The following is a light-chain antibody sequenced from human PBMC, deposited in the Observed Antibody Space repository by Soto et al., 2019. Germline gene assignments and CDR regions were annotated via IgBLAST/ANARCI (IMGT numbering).Light chain of an antibody. Sequence: EIVLTQSPGTLSLSPGERATLSCRASQSVSSSYLAWYQQKPGQAPRLLIYGASSMATGTPDRFSGSGSGTDFTLTISRLEPEDFAVYSCHHYGSSQTFGQGTKVEIK. CDR2: GAS. J-gene: IGKJ1*01. V-gene: IGKV3-20*01. CDR1: QSVSSSY. CDR3: HHYGSSQT.